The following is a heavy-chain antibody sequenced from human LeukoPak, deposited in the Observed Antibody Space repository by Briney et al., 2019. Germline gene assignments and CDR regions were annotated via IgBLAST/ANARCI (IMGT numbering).Heavy chain of an antibody. D-gene: IGHD1-26*01. CDR2: ISDDGTTT. Sequence: GGSLRLSCAASGFTFNLYWIHWVRQAPGKGLEWLSRISDDGTTTNYADSVKGRFTISRDNAKNTLYLQMNSLRAEDTAVYYCARLGSGGTREDTFDIWGQGTMVTVSS. CDR1: GFTFNLYW. CDR3: ARLGSGGTREDTFDI. J-gene: IGHJ3*02. V-gene: IGHV3-74*01.